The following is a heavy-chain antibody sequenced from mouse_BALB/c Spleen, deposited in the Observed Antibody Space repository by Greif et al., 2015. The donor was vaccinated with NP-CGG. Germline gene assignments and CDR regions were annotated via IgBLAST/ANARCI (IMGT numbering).Heavy chain of an antibody. CDR1: GYTFTSYW. CDR3: ARAGDYDGAMDD. V-gene: IGHV1-87*01. CDR2: IYPGDGDT. Sequence: QVQLQQSGAELARPGASVKLSCKASGYTFTSYWMQWVKQRPGQGLEWIGAIYPGDGDTRYTQKFKGKATLTADKSSSTAYMQLSSLASEDSAVYYCARAGDYDGAMDDWGQGTSGTGSA. D-gene: IGHD2-4*01. J-gene: IGHJ4*01.